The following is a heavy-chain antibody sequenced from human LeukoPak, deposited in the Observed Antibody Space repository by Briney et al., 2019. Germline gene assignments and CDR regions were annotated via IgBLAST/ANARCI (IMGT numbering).Heavy chain of an antibody. CDR3: ASDIVATSGDF. V-gene: IGHV3-11*01. Sequence: GGSLRLSCAASGFSLSDYYMSWIRQAPGKGLERVAYITSSGDDIYYADSVKGRFTISRDNAKNALFLQMNSLRVEDTATYYCASDIVATSGDFWGQGTLVSVSS. D-gene: IGHD5-12*01. CDR1: GFSLSDYY. CDR2: ITSSGDDI. J-gene: IGHJ4*02.